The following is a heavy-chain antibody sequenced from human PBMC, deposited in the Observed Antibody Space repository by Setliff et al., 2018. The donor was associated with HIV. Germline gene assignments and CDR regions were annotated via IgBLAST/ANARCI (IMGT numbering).Heavy chain of an antibody. J-gene: IGHJ6*03. CDR1: GFTFSTYW. CDR2: IKADGSEK. CDR3: AREIGLGVIPLSPYYNYLDV. D-gene: IGHD2-21*01. Sequence: LRLSCAASGFTFSTYWMNWVRQAPGKGLEWVANIKADGSEKYYVDSVKGRFTISRDNVKNTLYLQMNSLRVEDTAIYYCAREIGLGVIPLSPYYNYLDVWGNGISVTVSS. V-gene: IGHV3-7*01.